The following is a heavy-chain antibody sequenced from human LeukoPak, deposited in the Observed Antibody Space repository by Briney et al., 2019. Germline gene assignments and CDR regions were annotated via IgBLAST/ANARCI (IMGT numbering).Heavy chain of an antibody. CDR3: AKVPSVSSSSTSCCIDY. J-gene: IGHJ4*02. D-gene: IGHD2-2*01. V-gene: IGHV3-30*02. Sequence: GGSLRLSCAASGFTFSSYGMHWVRQAPGKGLEWVAFIRYDGSNKYYADSVKGRFTISRDNSKNTLYLQMNSLRAEDTAAYYCAKVPSVSSSSTSCCIDYWGQGTLVTVSS. CDR1: GFTFSSYG. CDR2: IRYDGSNK.